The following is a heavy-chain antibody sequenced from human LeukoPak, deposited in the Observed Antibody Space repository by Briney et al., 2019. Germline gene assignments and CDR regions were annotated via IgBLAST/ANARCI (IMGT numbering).Heavy chain of an antibody. J-gene: IGHJ4*02. CDR1: GYTFIRYY. V-gene: IGHV1-46*01. CDR2: INPSGGST. CDR3: ARGDIVATTGRRSFDY. D-gene: IGHD5-12*01. Sequence: ASVKVSCKASGYTFIRYYMHWVRQAPGQGLEWMGIINPSGGSTSYAQKFQGRVTMTRDTSTSTAYMELRSLRSDDTAVYYCARGDIVATTGRRSFDYWGQGTLVTVSS.